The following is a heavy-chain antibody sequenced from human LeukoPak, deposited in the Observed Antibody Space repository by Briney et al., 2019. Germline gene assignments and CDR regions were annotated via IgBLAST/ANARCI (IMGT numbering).Heavy chain of an antibody. CDR3: ARETIYCSSTSCYFWFDP. D-gene: IGHD2-2*01. Sequence: SETLSLTCTVSGGSISSSSYYWGWIRQPPGKGLEWIGSIYYSGSTYYNPSLKSRVTISVDTSKNQFSLKLSSVTAADTAVYYCARETIYCSSTSCYFWFDPWGQGTLVTVSS. CDR2: IYYSGST. J-gene: IGHJ5*02. V-gene: IGHV4-39*07. CDR1: GGSISSSSYY.